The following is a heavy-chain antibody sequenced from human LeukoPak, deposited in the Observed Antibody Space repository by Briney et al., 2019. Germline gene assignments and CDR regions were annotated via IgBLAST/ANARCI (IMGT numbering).Heavy chain of an antibody. D-gene: IGHD5-12*01. V-gene: IGHV3-30*04. J-gene: IGHJ4*02. CDR3: ARPRYSGYDQFYFDY. Sequence: GGSLRLSCAASGFTFSSYAMHWVRQAPGKGLEWVAVISYDGSNKYYADSVKGRFTISRDNSKNTLYLQMDSLRAEDTAVYYCARPRYSGYDQFYFDYWGQGTLVTVSS. CDR1: GFTFSSYA. CDR2: ISYDGSNK.